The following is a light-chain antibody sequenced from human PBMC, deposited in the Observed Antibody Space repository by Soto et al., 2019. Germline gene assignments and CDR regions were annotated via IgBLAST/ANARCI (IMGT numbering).Light chain of an antibody. CDR2: EDN. CDR1: SGSIASNY. V-gene: IGLV6-57*01. CDR3: QSYDSSSHVWV. Sequence: NFMLTQPHSVSESPGKTVTISCTRSSGSIASNYVQWYQQRPGSSPTTVIYEDNQRPSGVPDRFSGSIDSSSNSASLTISGLKTEDEADYYCQSYDSSSHVWVFGGGTKLTVL. J-gene: IGLJ3*02.